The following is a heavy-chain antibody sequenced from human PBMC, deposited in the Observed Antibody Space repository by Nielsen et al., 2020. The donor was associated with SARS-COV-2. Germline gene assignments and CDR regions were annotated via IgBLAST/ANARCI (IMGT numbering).Heavy chain of an antibody. D-gene: IGHD6-13*01. CDR2: IYYSGST. CDR1: GGSISNDY. J-gene: IGHJ4*02. V-gene: IGHV4-59*01. Sequence: SETLSLTCTVSGGSISNDYWSWIRQPPGQGLEWIGYIYYSGSTNYNPSLNSRVSMSVDTSKNQFSLRLSSVTAADTAVYYCARDRWQQLVPTYWGQGTLVTVSS. CDR3: ARDRWQQLVPTY.